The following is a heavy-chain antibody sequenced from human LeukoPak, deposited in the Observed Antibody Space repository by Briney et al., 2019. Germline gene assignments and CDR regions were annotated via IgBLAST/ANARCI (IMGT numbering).Heavy chain of an antibody. CDR3: ARGRGVVPAATSVFYYYYYGMDV. D-gene: IGHD2-2*01. CDR2: INHSGST. J-gene: IGHJ6*02. Sequence: SETLSLTCAVYGGSFSGYYWSWIRQPPGKGLEWIGEINHSGSTNYNLSLKSRVTISVDTSKNQFSLKLSSVTAADTAVYYCARGRGVVPAATSVFYYYYYGMDVWGQGTTVTVSS. CDR1: GGSFSGYY. V-gene: IGHV4-34*01.